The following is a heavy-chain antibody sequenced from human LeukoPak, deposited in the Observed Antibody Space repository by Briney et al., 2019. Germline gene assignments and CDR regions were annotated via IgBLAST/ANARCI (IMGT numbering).Heavy chain of an antibody. D-gene: IGHD6-19*01. CDR3: ATPNPSSGWAINYFDY. J-gene: IGHJ4*02. Sequence: GSVKVSCKVSGYTLTELSMHWVRQAPGKGLEWMGGFDPEDGETIYAQKFQGRVTMTEDTSTDTAYMELSSLRSEDTAVYYCATPNPSSGWAINYFDYWGQGTLVTVSS. V-gene: IGHV1-24*01. CDR1: GYTLTELS. CDR2: FDPEDGET.